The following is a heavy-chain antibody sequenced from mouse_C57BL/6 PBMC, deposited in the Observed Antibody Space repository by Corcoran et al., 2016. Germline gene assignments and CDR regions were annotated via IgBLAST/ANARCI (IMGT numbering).Heavy chain of an antibody. J-gene: IGHJ2*01. Sequence: ELQHQQVGAELVRPGSSVKKSCKTSGYTFTSYGLNWVKQRPGQGREWMGYIYIGNGYTEYNEKFKGKATLTSDTSSNTAYMQLSSLTSEDSVIYFCARRDGSSPFDYWGQGPTLTVSS. CDR3: ARRDGSSPFDY. V-gene: IGHV1-58*01. CDR1: GYTFTSYG. D-gene: IGHD1-1*01. CDR2: IYIGNGYT.